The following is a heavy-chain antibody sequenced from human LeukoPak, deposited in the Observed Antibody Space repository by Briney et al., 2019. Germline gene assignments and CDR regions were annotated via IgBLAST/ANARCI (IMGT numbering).Heavy chain of an antibody. D-gene: IGHD3-16*01. CDR3: AGDERGGPSNWYFDL. CDR1: GGSISSGGYY. CDR2: IYYSGST. V-gene: IGHV4-31*03. J-gene: IGHJ2*01. Sequence: SETLSLTCTVSGGSISSGGYYWSWIRQHPGKGLEWIGYIYYSGSTYYNPSLKSRVTISVDTSKNQFSLKLSSVTAADTAVYYCAGDERGGPSNWYFDLGARATLVIVS.